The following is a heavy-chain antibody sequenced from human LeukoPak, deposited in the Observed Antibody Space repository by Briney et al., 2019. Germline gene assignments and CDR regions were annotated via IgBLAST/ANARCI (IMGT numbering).Heavy chain of an antibody. J-gene: IGHJ5*02. CDR3: GKEGGA. V-gene: IGHV3-23*01. CDR2: IGASGDDT. D-gene: IGHD3-16*01. Sequence: GGSLRLSCAVSGFTVSTYIMSWVRQSPGKGLEWVSTIGASGDDTYYADSLGGRFTISRDNSKDMVYLQMNSLKVEDTATYYCGKEGGAWGQGTKVTVSS. CDR1: GFTVSTYI.